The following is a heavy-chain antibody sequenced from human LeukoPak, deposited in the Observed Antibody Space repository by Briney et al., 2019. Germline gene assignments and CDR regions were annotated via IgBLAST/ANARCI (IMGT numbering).Heavy chain of an antibody. J-gene: IGHJ4*02. CDR2: IYYSGST. V-gene: IGHV4-59*12. CDR1: GGSISSYY. Sequence: SETLSLTCTVSGGSISSYYWSWIRQPPGKGLEWIGYIYYSGSTYYNPSLKSRVTISVDTSKNQFSLKLSSVTAADTAVYYCARSQGDFDYWGQGTLVTVSS. CDR3: ARSQGDFDY.